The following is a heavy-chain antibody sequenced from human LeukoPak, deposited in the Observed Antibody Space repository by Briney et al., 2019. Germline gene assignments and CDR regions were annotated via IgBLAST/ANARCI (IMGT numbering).Heavy chain of an antibody. Sequence: KSGGSLRLSCAASGFTFSDYYMLWIRQAPGKGLEWVSYVSSSNSYTRYADSVKGRFPISRDNAKKTVYLQMNSLRAEDTAVYYCARGRYYYDSSGYYYFDYWGRGTLATVSS. CDR2: VSSSNSYT. D-gene: IGHD3-22*01. J-gene: IGHJ4*02. CDR1: GFTFSDYY. CDR3: ARGRYYYDSSGYYYFDY. V-gene: IGHV3-11*05.